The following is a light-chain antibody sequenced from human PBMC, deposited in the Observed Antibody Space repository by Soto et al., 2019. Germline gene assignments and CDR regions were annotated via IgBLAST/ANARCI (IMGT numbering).Light chain of an antibody. CDR1: QSISSW. V-gene: IGKV1-5*03. Sequence: IQMTQSPSTLSASVGDRVTVTCRASQSISSWLGWYQQKPGKAPTLLIYKASSLESGVPSRFSGSGSGTEFTLTISSLQPDDSAAYYCQQYKTYPHTFGQGTKVEIK. CDR3: QQYKTYPHT. J-gene: IGKJ1*01. CDR2: KAS.